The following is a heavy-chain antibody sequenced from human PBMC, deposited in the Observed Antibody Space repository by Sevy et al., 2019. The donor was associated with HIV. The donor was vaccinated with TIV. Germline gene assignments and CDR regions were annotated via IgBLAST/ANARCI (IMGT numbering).Heavy chain of an antibody. V-gene: IGHV3-30-3*01. J-gene: IGHJ6*02. D-gene: IGHD6-13*01. CDR1: GFTLSSYA. Sequence: GGSLRLSCAASGFTLSSYAMHWVRQAPGKGLEWVAVISYDGSDKYYAYSVKGRFTISRDNSKNTLYLQMNSLRAEDTAVYYCARVNSAAAHQWDYYYGMDVWGQGTTVTVSS. CDR2: ISYDGSDK. CDR3: ARVNSAAAHQWDYYYGMDV.